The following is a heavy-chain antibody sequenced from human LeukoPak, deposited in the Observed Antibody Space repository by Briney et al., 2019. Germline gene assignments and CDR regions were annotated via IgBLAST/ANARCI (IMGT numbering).Heavy chain of an antibody. Sequence: SETLSLTCAVYGGSFSGYYWSWIRQPSGKGLEWIGEINHSGSTNYNPSLKSRVTISVDTSKNQFSLKLSSVTAADTAVYYCARRPLVYYGSGSYYNSMFDYWGQGTLVTVSS. V-gene: IGHV4-34*01. CDR3: ARRPLVYYGSGSYYNSMFDY. D-gene: IGHD3-10*01. CDR1: GGSFSGYY. J-gene: IGHJ4*02. CDR2: INHSGST.